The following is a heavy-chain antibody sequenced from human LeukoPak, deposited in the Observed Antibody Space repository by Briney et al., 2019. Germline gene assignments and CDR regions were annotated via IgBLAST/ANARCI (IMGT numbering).Heavy chain of an antibody. V-gene: IGHV4-30-2*01. J-gene: IGHJ4*02. CDR1: GGSISSGGYS. Sequence: SETLSLTCAVSGGSISSGGYSWSWIRQPPGKGLEWIGYIYHSGSTYYNPSLKSRVTISVGRSKNQFSLKLSSVTAADTAVYYCARGPLYDSSGYYYDFDYWGQGTLVTVSS. CDR2: IYHSGST. CDR3: ARGPLYDSSGYYYDFDY. D-gene: IGHD3-22*01.